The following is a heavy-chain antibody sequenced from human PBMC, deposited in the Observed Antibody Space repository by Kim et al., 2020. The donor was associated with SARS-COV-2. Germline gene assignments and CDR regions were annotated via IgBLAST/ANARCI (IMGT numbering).Heavy chain of an antibody. V-gene: IGHV1-46*01. CDR3: ARDLTTVTTVNYYYGMDV. D-gene: IGHD4-4*01. CDR2: INPSGGST. Sequence: ASVKVSCKASGYSFTSYYMHWVRQAPGQGLEWKGIINPSGGSTSYAQKFQGRVTMTRDTSTSTVYMELSSLRSEDTAVYYCARDLTTVTTVNYYYGMDVWGQGTTVTVSS. J-gene: IGHJ6*02. CDR1: GYSFTSYY.